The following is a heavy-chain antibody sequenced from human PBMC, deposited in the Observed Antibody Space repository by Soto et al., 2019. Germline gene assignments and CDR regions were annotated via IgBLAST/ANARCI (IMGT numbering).Heavy chain of an antibody. D-gene: IGHD3-22*01. CDR1: GFTFSSYG. CDR3: AKVSRDSSGFNWFDP. Sequence: PGGSLRLSCAASGFTFSSYGMHWVRQAPGKGLEWVAVISYDGSNKYYADSVKGRFTISRDNSKNTLYLQMNSLRAEDTAVYYCAKVSRDSSGFNWFDPWGQGTLVTVSS. V-gene: IGHV3-30*18. CDR2: ISYDGSNK. J-gene: IGHJ5*02.